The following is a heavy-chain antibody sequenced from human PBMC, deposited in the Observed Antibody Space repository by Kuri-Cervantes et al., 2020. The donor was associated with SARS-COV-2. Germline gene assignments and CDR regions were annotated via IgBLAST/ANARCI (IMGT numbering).Heavy chain of an antibody. D-gene: IGHD3-22*01. CDR3: AGAHAYYSDSSGFTYYFDS. CDR2: VNHRGST. V-gene: IGHV4-34*01. J-gene: IGHJ4*02. Sequence: SEPLSLTCAFYGESFSGYYWNWIRQSPGKGLEWIDEVNHRGSTNYNPSLKRRVTISVDTSKNQFSLKLSSVTAADTAVYYCAGAHAYYSDSSGFTYYFDSWGRGTLVTVSS. CDR1: GESFSGYY.